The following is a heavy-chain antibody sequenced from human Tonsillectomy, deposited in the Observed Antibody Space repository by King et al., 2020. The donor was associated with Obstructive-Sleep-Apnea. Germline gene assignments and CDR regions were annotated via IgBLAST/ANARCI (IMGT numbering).Heavy chain of an antibody. J-gene: IGHJ4*02. CDR2: IYTSGST. D-gene: IGHD2-15*01. CDR3: ARVRGYCSGGSCYSPGFFDY. CDR1: GGSISSYY. V-gene: IGHV4-4*07. Sequence: QLQESGPGMVKSSETRSLTCTVSGGSISSYYWSWIRQPAGKGLEYIGRIYTSGSTNYNPSLKSRVTMSVDTSKNQFSLKLSSVTAADTAVYYCARVRGYCSGGSCYSPGFFDYWGQGTLVTVSS.